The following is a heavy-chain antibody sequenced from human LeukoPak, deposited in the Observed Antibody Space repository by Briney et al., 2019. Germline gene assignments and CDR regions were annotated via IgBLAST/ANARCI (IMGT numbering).Heavy chain of an antibody. CDR2: IYPGDSDT. V-gene: IGHV5-51*01. J-gene: IGHJ4*02. CDR3: ANLDFDY. Sequence: GESLKISCTASRYSFTDYWIGWVRQMPGKGPEWMGIIYPGDSDTKYSPSFQGQVTISADKSITTAYLQRSSLKASDTAMYYCANLDFDYWGQGTLVTVSS. CDR1: RYSFTDYW.